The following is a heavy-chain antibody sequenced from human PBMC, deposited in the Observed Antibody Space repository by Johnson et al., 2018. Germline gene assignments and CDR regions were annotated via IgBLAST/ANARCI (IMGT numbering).Heavy chain of an antibody. CDR2: MNPNSGNT. V-gene: IGHV1-8*01. D-gene: IGHD3-22*01. CDR1: GYTFTSYD. CDR3: ASVNYYSSVFVDY. Sequence: QVQLVQSGAEVKKPGASVKVSCKASGYTFTSYDINWVRQATGQGLEWMGWMNPNSGNTGYAQKFQGRVTMTRNTSISTAYMDLISLRSEDTAVYYCASVNYYSSVFVDYWGQGTLVIVSS. J-gene: IGHJ4*02.